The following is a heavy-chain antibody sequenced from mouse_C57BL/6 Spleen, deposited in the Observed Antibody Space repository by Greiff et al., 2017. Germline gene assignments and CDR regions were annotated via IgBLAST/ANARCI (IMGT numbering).Heavy chain of an antibody. J-gene: IGHJ4*01. CDR2: IRNKANGYTT. CDR3: ARYPLYGNYESYYAMDY. Sequence: EVQVVESGGGLVQPGGSLSLSCAASGFTFTDYYMSWVRQPPGKALEWLGFIRNKANGYTTEYSASVKGRFTISRDNSQSILYLQMNALRAEDSATYYCARYPLYGNYESYYAMDYWGQGTSVTVSS. V-gene: IGHV7-3*01. CDR1: GFTFTDYY. D-gene: IGHD2-1*01.